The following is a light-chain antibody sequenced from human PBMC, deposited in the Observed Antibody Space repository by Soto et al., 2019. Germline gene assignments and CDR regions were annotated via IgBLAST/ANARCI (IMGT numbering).Light chain of an antibody. CDR2: ANT. V-gene: IGLV1-40*01. CDR1: NSNIGSGSD. J-gene: IGLJ3*02. Sequence: QSVLTQPPSVSGAPGQTVTISCSGSNSNIGSGSDVQWFQQLPGTAPKLLIYANTIRPSGVPDRFSGSKSGISVSLAITGLRVDDEADYYCQAYDRGLTGRVFGGGTKLTVL. CDR3: QAYDRGLTGRV.